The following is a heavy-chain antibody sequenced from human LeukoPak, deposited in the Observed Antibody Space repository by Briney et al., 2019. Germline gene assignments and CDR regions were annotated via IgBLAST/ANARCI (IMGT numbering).Heavy chain of an antibody. Sequence: SETLSLTCTVSGGSISSYYWSWIRQPPGKGLEWIGYIYYSGRTNYNPSLKSRVTISVDTSKNQFSLKLSSVTAADTAVYYCARDGYYYDSSGYYPWGQGTLVTVSS. CDR1: GGSISSYY. CDR2: IYYSGRT. D-gene: IGHD3-22*01. CDR3: ARDGYYYDSSGYYP. J-gene: IGHJ5*02. V-gene: IGHV4-59*01.